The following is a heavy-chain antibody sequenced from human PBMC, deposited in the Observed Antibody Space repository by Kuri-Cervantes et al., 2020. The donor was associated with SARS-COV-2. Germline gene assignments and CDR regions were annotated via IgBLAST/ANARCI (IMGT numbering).Heavy chain of an antibody. V-gene: IGHV4-38-2*02. CDR1: GYSISSGYY. CDR3: ARDGLTGYYDYYMDV. CDR2: IYHSGST. D-gene: IGHD3-9*01. Sequence: SETLSLTCTVSGYSISSGYYWGWIRQPPGKGLEWIGSIYHSGSTYYNPSLKSRVTISVDTSKNQFSLKLSSVTAADTAVYYCARDGLTGYYDYYMDVWGNGTTVTVSS. J-gene: IGHJ6*03.